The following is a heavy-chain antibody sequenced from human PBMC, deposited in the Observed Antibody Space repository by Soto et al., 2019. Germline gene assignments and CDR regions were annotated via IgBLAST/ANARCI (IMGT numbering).Heavy chain of an antibody. Sequence: PGESLKISCKASGYSFDIYWIGWVRQMPGKGLEWMGIIYPGDSDTRYSPSFQGQVTISADKSISTAYLQWSSLKASDTAMYYCARRTEGSGDGYSSGWPDYWGQGTQVTVSS. CDR3: ARRTEGSGDGYSSGWPDY. J-gene: IGHJ4*02. V-gene: IGHV5-51*01. CDR2: IYPGDSDT. CDR1: GYSFDIYW. D-gene: IGHD6-19*01.